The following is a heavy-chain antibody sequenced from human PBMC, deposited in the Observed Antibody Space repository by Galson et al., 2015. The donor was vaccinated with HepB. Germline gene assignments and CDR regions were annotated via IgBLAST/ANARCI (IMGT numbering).Heavy chain of an antibody. D-gene: IGHD6-19*01. V-gene: IGHV3-30*18. CDR1: GFTFSSYG. J-gene: IGHJ4*02. CDR2: ISYDGSNK. CDR3: AKDQPPALIAVAGTIDY. Sequence: SLRLSCAASGFTFSSYGMHWVRQAPGKGLEWVAVISYDGSNKYYADSVKGRFTISRDNSKNTLYLQMNSLRAEDTAVYYCAKDQPPALIAVAGTIDYWGQGTLVTVSS.